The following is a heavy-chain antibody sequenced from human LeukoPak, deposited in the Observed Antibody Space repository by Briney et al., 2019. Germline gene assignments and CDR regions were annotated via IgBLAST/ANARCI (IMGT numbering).Heavy chain of an antibody. CDR3: AKAASSSWPSYYYGMDV. Sequence: GGSLRLSCAASGFTFSTNAMHWVRQAPGKGLEWVSVITGSGGNTYYADSVKGRFTISKDNSKNTVYLQMSSLRVDDTAVYYCAKAASSSWPSYYYGMDVWGQGTTVTVSS. V-gene: IGHV3-23*01. CDR2: ITGSGGNT. D-gene: IGHD6-13*01. J-gene: IGHJ6*02. CDR1: GFTFSTNA.